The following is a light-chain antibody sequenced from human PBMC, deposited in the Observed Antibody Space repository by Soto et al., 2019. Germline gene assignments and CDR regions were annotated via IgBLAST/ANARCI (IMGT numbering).Light chain of an antibody. CDR2: GAS. V-gene: IGKV3-15*01. CDR3: QQYFEWPPMT. J-gene: IGKJ1*01. Sequence: VMTPSPATLSVSPGERATLSCWASETVATNLAWYQQTPGQAPRLLISGASTRAAGISDRFRGSGSGTEFTLTISSLRSEDSAIYYCQQYFEWPPMTFGQGTKV. CDR1: ETVATN.